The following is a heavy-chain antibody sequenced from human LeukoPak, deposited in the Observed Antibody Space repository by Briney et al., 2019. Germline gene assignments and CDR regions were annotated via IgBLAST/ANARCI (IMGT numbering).Heavy chain of an antibody. V-gene: IGHV4-59*01. CDR2: IYYSGST. J-gene: IGHJ4*02. Sequence: SETLSLTCTVSGGSISSYYWSWIRQPPGKGLEWIGYIYYSGSTNYNPSLKSRVTISVDTSKNQFSLKLSSVTAADTAVYYCARDPYSYGYFDYWGQGTLVTVSS. CDR1: GGSISSYY. CDR3: ARDPYSYGYFDY. D-gene: IGHD5-18*01.